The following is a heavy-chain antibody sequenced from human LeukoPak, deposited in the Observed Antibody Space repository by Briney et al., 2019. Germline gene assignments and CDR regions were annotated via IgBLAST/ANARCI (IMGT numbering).Heavy chain of an antibody. CDR1: GTSFSGYY. CDR2: INYSGST. Sequence: SETLSLTCAVYGTSFSGYYWSWIRQPPGKGLEWIGEINYSGSTNYNPSLKSRVTISVDTSKNQFSLKLSSVTAADTAVYYCARQSRKRIGESSFAGLYYFDYWGQGTLVTVSS. CDR3: ARQSRKRIGESSFAGLYYFDY. J-gene: IGHJ4*02. V-gene: IGHV4-34*01. D-gene: IGHD3-10*01.